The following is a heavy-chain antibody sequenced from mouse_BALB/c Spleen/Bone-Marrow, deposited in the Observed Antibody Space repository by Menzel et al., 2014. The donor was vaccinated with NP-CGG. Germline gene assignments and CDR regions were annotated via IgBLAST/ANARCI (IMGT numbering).Heavy chain of an antibody. CDR3: ARGGYYGYYAMDY. CDR2: INPYNDGT. CDR1: GYTFTSYV. D-gene: IGHD1-2*01. Sequence: EVQLQQSGPELVKPGASVKMSCKDSGYTFTSYVMHWVKQKPGQGLEWIGYINPYNDGTKYNEKFKGKATLTSDKSSSTAYMELSSLTSEDSAVYYCARGGYYGYYAMDYWGQGTSVTVSS. J-gene: IGHJ4*01. V-gene: IGHV1-14*01.